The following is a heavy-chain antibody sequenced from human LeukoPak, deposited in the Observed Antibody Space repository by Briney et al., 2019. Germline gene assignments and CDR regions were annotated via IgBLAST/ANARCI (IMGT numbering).Heavy chain of an antibody. CDR3: ARESGSYFNYFDY. V-gene: IGHV4-59*01. Sequence: SETLSLTRTVSGGSSWSWIRQPPGKGLEWIGYIYYSGSTNYNPSLKSRVTISVDTSKNQFSLKLSSVTAADTAVYYCARESGSYFNYFDYWGQGTLVTASS. CDR2: IYYSGST. CDR1: GGSS. J-gene: IGHJ4*02. D-gene: IGHD1-26*01.